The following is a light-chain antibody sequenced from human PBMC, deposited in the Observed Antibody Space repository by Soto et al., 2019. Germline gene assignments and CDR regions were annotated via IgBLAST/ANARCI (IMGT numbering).Light chain of an antibody. V-gene: IGKV1-39*01. CDR1: QSISNH. J-gene: IGKJ1*01. Sequence: DIQMTQSPSYLSASVEDRVIITCRASQSISNHLNWYQQKPGKAPKLLIFAASSLQSGVPSRFSGSRAGPDFTLTISSLQPEDFATYDCQQSYSSPPTVGQGTKVEIK. CDR3: QQSYSSPPT. CDR2: AAS.